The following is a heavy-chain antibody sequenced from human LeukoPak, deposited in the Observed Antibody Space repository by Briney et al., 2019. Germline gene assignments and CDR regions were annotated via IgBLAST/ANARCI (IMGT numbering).Heavy chain of an antibody. Sequence: SETLSLTCTVSGGSISSSSYYWGWIRQPQGKGLEWIGSIYYSGSTYYNPSLKSRFTISVDTSKNQFSLKLSSVTAADTAVYYCARHRIASNRRYFDYWGQGTLVTVSS. J-gene: IGHJ4*02. CDR3: ARHRIASNRRYFDY. V-gene: IGHV4-39*01. CDR2: IYYSGST. D-gene: IGHD2-21*01. CDR1: GGSISSSSYY.